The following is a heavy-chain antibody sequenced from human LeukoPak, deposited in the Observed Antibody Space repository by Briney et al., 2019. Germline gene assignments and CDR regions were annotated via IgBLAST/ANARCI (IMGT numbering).Heavy chain of an antibody. CDR2: IYYSGST. CDR3: ARVAWFGELLSIYYYGMDV. Sequence: PSETLSLTCTVSGVSISSSSYYWGWIRQPPGKGLEWIGSIYYSGSTYYNPSLKSRVTISVDTSKNQFSLKLSSVTAADTAVYYCARVAWFGELLSIYYYGMDVWGQGTTVTVSS. D-gene: IGHD3-10*01. J-gene: IGHJ6*02. CDR1: GVSISSSSYY. V-gene: IGHV4-39*07.